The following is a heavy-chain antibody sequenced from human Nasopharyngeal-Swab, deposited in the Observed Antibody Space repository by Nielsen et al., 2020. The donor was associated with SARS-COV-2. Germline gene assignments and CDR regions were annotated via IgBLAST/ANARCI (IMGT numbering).Heavy chain of an antibody. D-gene: IGHD6-6*01. CDR2: ISPDGRST. CDR3: AKVAADRSSGGWFDP. J-gene: IGHJ5*02. V-gene: IGHV3-74*01. CDR1: GFTFSTSW. Sequence: GESLKISCAASGFTFSTSWMHWIRQAPGKGLVWVSRISPDGRSTTYADSVKGRFTISRDNAKNTLYLQMNSLRAEDTAVYYCAKVAADRSSGGWFDPWGQGTLVTVSS.